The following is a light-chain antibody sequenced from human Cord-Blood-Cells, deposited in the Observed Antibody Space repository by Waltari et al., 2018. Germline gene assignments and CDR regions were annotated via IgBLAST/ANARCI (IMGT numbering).Light chain of an antibody. CDR3: QQYYRTSPT. CDR1: QSILDSSNNKNY. J-gene: IGKJ4*01. CDR2: WAS. Sequence: DIVMTQSPDSLAVSLGEGATINCKSSQSILDSSNNKNYLAWYQRKPGQPPKLLIYWASTRESGVPERFRGSGSGRDFPIPISSLQAADVAVNSCQQYYRTSPTCSGGNKVEIK. V-gene: IGKV4-1*01.